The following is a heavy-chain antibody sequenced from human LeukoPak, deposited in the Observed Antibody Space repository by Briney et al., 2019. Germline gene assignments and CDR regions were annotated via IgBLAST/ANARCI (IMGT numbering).Heavy chain of an antibody. V-gene: IGHV1-69*05. CDR1: GGTFSSYA. Sequence: ASVKVSCKASGGTFSSYAISWVRQAPGQGLEWMGGIIPIFGTANYAQKFQGRVTITTDESTSTAYMELSSLRSEDTAVYYCASGPSSGYYYEYSQHWGQGTLVTVSS. D-gene: IGHD3-22*01. CDR3: ASGPSSGYYYEYSQH. CDR2: IIPIFGTA. J-gene: IGHJ1*01.